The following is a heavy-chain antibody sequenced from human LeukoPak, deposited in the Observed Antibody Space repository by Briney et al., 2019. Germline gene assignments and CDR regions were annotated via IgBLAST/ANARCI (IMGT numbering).Heavy chain of an antibody. V-gene: IGHV3-13*01. J-gene: IGHJ6*02. D-gene: IGHD3-3*01. CDR1: GFSVSTFD. CDR2: VGTNHDT. CDR3: VKDGAIFGVPITRGGMDV. Sequence: GSLRLSCVASGFSVSTFDMYWVRQAAGGGLEWVAAVGTNHDTLYLGSVKGRFTISRDNGKNALYLEMNSLRAEDTALYYCVKDGAIFGVPITRGGMDVWGQGTTVTVSS.